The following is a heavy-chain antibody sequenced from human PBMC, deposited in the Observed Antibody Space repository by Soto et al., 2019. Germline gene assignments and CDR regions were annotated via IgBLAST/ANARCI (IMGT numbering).Heavy chain of an antibody. V-gene: IGHV3-30*18. D-gene: IGHD6-19*01. CDR1: GFTFSSYG. CDR2: ISSDGSNK. J-gene: IGHJ4*02. CDR3: AKDGFGGAGQLWLVRFPDY. Sequence: QVQLVESGGGVVQPGRSLRLSCTASGFTFSSYGIHWVRQAPGKGLEWVAVISSDGSNKYYTDSVKGRFTISRDNSNNTLFLQMNSLRAEDTAVYFFAKDGFGGAGQLWLVRFPDYWGQGTLVTVSS.